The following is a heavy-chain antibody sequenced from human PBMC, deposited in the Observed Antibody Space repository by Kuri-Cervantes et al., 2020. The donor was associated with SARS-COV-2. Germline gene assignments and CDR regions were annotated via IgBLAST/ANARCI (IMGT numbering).Heavy chain of an antibody. CDR2: IYYSGST. V-gene: IGHV4-59*01. CDR1: GGSFSGYY. D-gene: IGHD6-19*01. CDR3: ARGRYSSGFWGTKNWFDP. J-gene: IGHJ5*02. Sequence: SETLSLTCAVYGGSFSGYYWSWIRQPPGKGLEWIGYIYYSGSTNYNPSLKSRVTISVDTSKNQFSLKLSSVTAADTAVYYCARGRYSSGFWGTKNWFDPWGQGTLVTVSS.